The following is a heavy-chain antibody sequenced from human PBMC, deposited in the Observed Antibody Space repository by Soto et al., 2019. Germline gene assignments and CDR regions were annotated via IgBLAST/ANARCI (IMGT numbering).Heavy chain of an antibody. Sequence: QLQLQESGPGLVKPSETLSLTCTVSGGSISSSSYYWGWIRQPPGKGLEWIGSIYYSGSTYYNPSLKSRVTIPVDTSKNQFSLKLSSVTAADTAVYYCARGPTLCDYGDYPLMDVWGKGTTVTVSS. J-gene: IGHJ6*03. CDR2: IYYSGST. D-gene: IGHD4-17*01. CDR1: GGSISSSSYY. CDR3: ARGPTLCDYGDYPLMDV. V-gene: IGHV4-39*01.